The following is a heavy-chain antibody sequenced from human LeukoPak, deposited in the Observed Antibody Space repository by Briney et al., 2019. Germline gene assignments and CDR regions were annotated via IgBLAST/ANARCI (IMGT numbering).Heavy chain of an antibody. Sequence: GGSLRLSCAASGFTFSSYGMHWVRQAPGKGLEWVAFIRYDGSNKYYADSVKGRFTISRDNAKNSLYLQMNSLRAEDTAVYYCARAGGMATIALDYWGQGTLVTVSS. CDR1: GFTFSSYG. CDR3: ARAGGMATIALDY. V-gene: IGHV3-30*02. J-gene: IGHJ4*02. CDR2: IRYDGSNK. D-gene: IGHD5-24*01.